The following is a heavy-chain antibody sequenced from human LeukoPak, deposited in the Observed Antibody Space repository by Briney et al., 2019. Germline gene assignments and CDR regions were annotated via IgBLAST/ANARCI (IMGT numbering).Heavy chain of an antibody. J-gene: IGHJ4*02. CDR1: GFTFSNYD. D-gene: IGHD6-19*01. CDR2: ISASDDST. Sequence: GGSLRLSCAASGFTFSNYDMNWVRQAPGKGLEWVSTISASDDSTYYADSVKGRFTISRDKSMNTLYLQMNSLRAEDTAVYYCTKRLVRHFDYWGQGTLVTVSS. CDR3: TKRLVRHFDY. V-gene: IGHV3-23*01.